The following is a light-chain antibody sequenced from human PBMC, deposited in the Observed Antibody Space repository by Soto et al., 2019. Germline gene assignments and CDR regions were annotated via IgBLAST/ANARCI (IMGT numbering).Light chain of an antibody. V-gene: IGLV2-14*01. CDR3: SSYTSSSTLYV. CDR1: SSDVGSYNY. J-gene: IGLJ1*01. CDR2: DVS. Sequence: QSVLSQPASVSGSPGQSITISCTGTSSDVGSYNYVSWYQQHPGKAPKLIIYDVSNRPSGLSNRFSGSKSGNTASLTISGLQAEDEADYYCSSYTSSSTLYVFGTGTQLTVL.